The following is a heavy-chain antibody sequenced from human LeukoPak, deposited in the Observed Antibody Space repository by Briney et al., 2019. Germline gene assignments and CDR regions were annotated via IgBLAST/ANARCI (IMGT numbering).Heavy chain of an antibody. V-gene: IGHV3-30*18. CDR2: IPYDGSNK. Sequence: PGRSLRLSCAASGFTFSSYGMHWVRQAPGKGLEWVAVIPYDGSNKYYADSVKGRFTISRDNSKNTLYLQMNSLRAEDTAVYYCAKDKDYYDSSGSLYFDYWGQGTLVTVSS. J-gene: IGHJ4*02. D-gene: IGHD3-22*01. CDR3: AKDKDYYDSSGSLYFDY. CDR1: GFTFSSYG.